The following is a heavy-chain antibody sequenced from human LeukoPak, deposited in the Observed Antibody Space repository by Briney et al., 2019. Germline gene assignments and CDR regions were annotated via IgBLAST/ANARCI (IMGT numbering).Heavy chain of an antibody. Sequence: GGSLRLSCSASGFTFSSYSMNWVRQAPGKGLEWVSAISGSGGSTYYADSVKGRFTISRDSSKNTLYLQMNSLRAEDTAVYYCAKDPDIVVVPAAIWFDLWGQGTLVTVSS. V-gene: IGHV3-23*01. CDR1: GFTFSSYS. J-gene: IGHJ5*02. CDR2: ISGSGGST. D-gene: IGHD2-2*01. CDR3: AKDPDIVVVPAAIWFDL.